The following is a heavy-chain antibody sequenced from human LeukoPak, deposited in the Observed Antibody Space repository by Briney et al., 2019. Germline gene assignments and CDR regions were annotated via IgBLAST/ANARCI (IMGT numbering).Heavy chain of an antibody. V-gene: IGHV1-69*05. CDR1: GGTFSSYA. CDR2: IIPIFGTA. CDR3: ARDRDWNGDRVYFDY. D-gene: IGHD1-1*01. Sequence: SVKVSCKASGGTFSSYAISWVRQAPGQGLEWMGGIIPIFGTANYAQKFQGRVTITTDESTSTAYMELSSLRSEDTAVYYCARDRDWNGDRVYFDYWGQGTLVTVPS. J-gene: IGHJ4*02.